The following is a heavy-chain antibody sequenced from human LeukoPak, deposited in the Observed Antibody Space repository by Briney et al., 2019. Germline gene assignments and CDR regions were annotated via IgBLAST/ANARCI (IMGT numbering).Heavy chain of an antibody. V-gene: IGHV3-7*04. CDR1: RFTFSIYW. CDR3: ARQNGNLRYAMDV. Sequence: GGSLRLSCAASRFTFSIYWMNWVRQAPGKGLEWVANIKQDGSEKYYVDSVKGRFTISRDNAKNSLYLQMNSLRTEDTAVYYCARQNGNLRYAMDVWGQGTTVSVS. J-gene: IGHJ6*02. CDR2: IKQDGSEK. D-gene: IGHD2-8*01.